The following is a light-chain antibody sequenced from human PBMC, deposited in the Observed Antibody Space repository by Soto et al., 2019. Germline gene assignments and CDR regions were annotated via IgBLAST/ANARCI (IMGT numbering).Light chain of an antibody. J-gene: IGKJ4*01. Sequence: DTQMTQSPSSVSASVGDRVTITCRASQDINSWLAWYQHKPGIAPKLLISAASTLQSGVPSRFSGSGSGTDFTLPISSLQPEDFGTYYCKQANSFPLTFGGGTKVQIK. CDR3: KQANSFPLT. CDR2: AAS. CDR1: QDINSW. V-gene: IGKV1-12*01.